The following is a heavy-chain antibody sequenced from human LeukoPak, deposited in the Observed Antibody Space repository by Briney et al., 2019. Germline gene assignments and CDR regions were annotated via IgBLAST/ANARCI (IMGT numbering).Heavy chain of an antibody. CDR2: IYPGDSNT. Sequence: SGESLKISCKASRYSFTSSWICWVRQMPGKGLEWMGIIYPGDSNTRYSPSFQGQVTISADKSISTAYLQWSSLKASDTAFYYCARRNPEFDYWGQGTLVTVSS. V-gene: IGHV5-51*01. J-gene: IGHJ4*02. CDR1: RYSFTSSW. CDR3: ARRNPEFDY.